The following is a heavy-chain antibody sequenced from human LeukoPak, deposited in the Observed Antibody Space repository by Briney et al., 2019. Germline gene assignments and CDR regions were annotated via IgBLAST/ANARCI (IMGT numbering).Heavy chain of an antibody. V-gene: IGHV3-74*01. J-gene: IGHJ4*02. CDR1: GFTFSSYW. D-gene: IGHD2-21*02. CDR3: ARERVCGGDCYIFDY. Sequence: PGGSLRLSCAASGFTFSSYWMHWVRQAPGKGLVWVSRINSDGSSTSYADSVKGRFTISRDNAKNTLYLQMNSLRAEDTAVYYCARERVCGGDCYIFDYWGQGTLVTVSS. CDR2: INSDGSST.